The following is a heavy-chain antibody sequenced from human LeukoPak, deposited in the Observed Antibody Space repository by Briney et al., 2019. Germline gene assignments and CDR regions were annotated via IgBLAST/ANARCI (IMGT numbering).Heavy chain of an antibody. CDR2: INPNSGGT. V-gene: IGHV1-2*04. Sequence: GASVKVSCKASGGTFSSYAISWVRQAPGQGLEWMGWINPNSGGTNYAQKFQGWVTMTRDTSISTAYMELSRLRSDDTAAYYCARGRRITIFGVVRGNWFDPWGQGTLVTVSS. CDR1: GGTFSSYA. CDR3: ARGRRITIFGVVRGNWFDP. J-gene: IGHJ5*02. D-gene: IGHD3-3*01.